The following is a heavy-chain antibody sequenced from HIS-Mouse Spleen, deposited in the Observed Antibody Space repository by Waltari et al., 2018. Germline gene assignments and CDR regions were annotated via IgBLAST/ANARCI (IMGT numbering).Heavy chain of an antibody. CDR1: GGSISSSSYY. CDR2: IYYSGST. J-gene: IGHJ4*02. D-gene: IGHD3-16*01. CDR3: ARGWGYYFDY. V-gene: IGHV4-39*07. Sequence: QLQLQESGPGLVKPSETLSLTCTVSGGSISSSSYYWGWIRQPPGKGLEWIGSIYYSGSTSYNPSLKSRVTISVDTSKNQFSLKLSSVTAADTAVYYCARGWGYYFDYWGQGTLVTVSS.